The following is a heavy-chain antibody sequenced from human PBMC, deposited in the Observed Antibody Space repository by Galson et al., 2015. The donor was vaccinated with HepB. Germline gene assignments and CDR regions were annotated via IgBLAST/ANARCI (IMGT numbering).Heavy chain of an antibody. V-gene: IGHV7-4-1*02. Sequence: SVKVSCKASGYTFSSYLMNWVRQAPGQGLEWMGWINTNTGNPTYAQGFTGRFVFSLDTSVSTAYLQISSLKAEDTAVHYCARDRDSGSYSFYFDDWGQGTLVTVSS. J-gene: IGHJ4*02. CDR1: GYTFSSYL. CDR2: INTNTGNP. D-gene: IGHD1-26*01. CDR3: ARDRDSGSYSFYFDD.